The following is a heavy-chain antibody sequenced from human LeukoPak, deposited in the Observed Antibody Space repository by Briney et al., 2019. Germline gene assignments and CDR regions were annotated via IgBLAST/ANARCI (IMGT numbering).Heavy chain of an antibody. Sequence: AAVKVSCKASGGTFSIYAISWVRQAPGQGLEWMGGIIPIFGTANYAQKFQGRVTITADESTSTAYMELSSLRSEDTAVYYCARDYGGGYDRHFDYWGQGTLVTVSS. D-gene: IGHD5-12*01. CDR3: ARDYGGGYDRHFDY. J-gene: IGHJ4*02. CDR2: IIPIFGTA. V-gene: IGHV1-69*13. CDR1: GGTFSIYA.